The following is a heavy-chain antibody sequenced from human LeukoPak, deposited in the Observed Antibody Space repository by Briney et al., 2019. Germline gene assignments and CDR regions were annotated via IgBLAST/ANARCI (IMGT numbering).Heavy chain of an antibody. D-gene: IGHD3-16*02. CDR2: MNPNSGHT. CDR3: ARLGELSSDDY. V-gene: IGHV1-8*03. CDR1: GYTFTSYD. Sequence: ASVKVSCKASGYTFTSYDINWVRQAAGQGPEWMGWMNPNSGHTGYAQKFRSRVSITRNTAISTAYIELSSLISEDTAVYYCARLGELSSDDYWGQGTLVTVSS. J-gene: IGHJ4*02.